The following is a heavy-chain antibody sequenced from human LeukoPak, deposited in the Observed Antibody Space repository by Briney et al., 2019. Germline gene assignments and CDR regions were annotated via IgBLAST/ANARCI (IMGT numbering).Heavy chain of an antibody. V-gene: IGHV4-59*08. CDR1: GGSISSHY. CDR3: ARQTFRTTGICYFDY. CDR2: IYYSGST. J-gene: IGHJ4*02. D-gene: IGHD4-17*01. Sequence: SETLSLTCTVSGGSISSHYWSWIRQPPGKGLEWIGYIYYSGSTNYNPSLKSRVTISVDTSKNQFSLKLSSVTAADTAVYYCARQTFRTTGICYFDYWGQGTLVTVSS.